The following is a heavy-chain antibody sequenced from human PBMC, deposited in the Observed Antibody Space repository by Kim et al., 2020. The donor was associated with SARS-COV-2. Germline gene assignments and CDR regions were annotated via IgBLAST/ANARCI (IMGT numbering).Heavy chain of an antibody. V-gene: IGHV4-31*03. CDR2: IYNSGST. CDR1: GGSISSGGYY. D-gene: IGHD4-4*01. CDR3: ARTGSDYSNYL. Sequence: SETLSLTCTVSGGSISSGGYYWSWIRQHPGKGLEWIGYIYNSGSTYYNPSLKSRVTISVDTSKNQFSLKLSSVTAADTAVYYCARTGSDYSNYLWGQGTLVTVSS. J-gene: IGHJ4*02.